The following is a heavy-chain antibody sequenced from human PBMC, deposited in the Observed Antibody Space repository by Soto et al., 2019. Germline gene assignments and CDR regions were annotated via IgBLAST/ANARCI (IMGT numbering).Heavy chain of an antibody. CDR1: GYNFIAYY. CDR2: INPSSGAT. J-gene: IGHJ4*02. Sequence: ASVKVSCKTSGYNFIAYYIYWVRQAPGQGPEWMGMINPSSGATNIAQKFQGRITVTSDSSTNTAYLQLSSLRSEDAAVYYCAKYCGGDCRHFDAWGQGTRVTVSS. D-gene: IGHD2-21*02. CDR3: AKYCGGDCRHFDA. V-gene: IGHV1-46*01.